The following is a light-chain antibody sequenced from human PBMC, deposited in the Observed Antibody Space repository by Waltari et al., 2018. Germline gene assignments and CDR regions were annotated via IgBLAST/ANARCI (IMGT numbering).Light chain of an antibody. CDR2: AAS. Sequence: IQLTQSPSSLSPSVGDRVTITCRAGRTVSTYLNWYHQKPGKAPKLLIYAASILQSGVPSRFSGSGSGTEFSLTIASLQPEDSATYYCQQSFDSVFTFGPGTTVNV. CDR1: RTVSTY. J-gene: IGKJ3*01. CDR3: QQSFDSVFT. V-gene: IGKV1-39*01.